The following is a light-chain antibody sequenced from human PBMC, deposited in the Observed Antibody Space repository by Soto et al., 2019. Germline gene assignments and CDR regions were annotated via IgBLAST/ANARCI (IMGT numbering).Light chain of an antibody. V-gene: IGLV7-46*01. CDR3: LLSYSGARHVV. J-gene: IGLJ2*01. CDR1: TGAVTSGHY. CDR2: DTS. Sequence: QAVVTQETSLTVSPGGTVTLTCGSSTGAVTSGHYPYWFQQKPGQAPRTLIYDTSNKHSWTPARFSGSLLGGKAALTLSGAQPEDEAEYHCLLSYSGARHVVFGGGTQLTVL.